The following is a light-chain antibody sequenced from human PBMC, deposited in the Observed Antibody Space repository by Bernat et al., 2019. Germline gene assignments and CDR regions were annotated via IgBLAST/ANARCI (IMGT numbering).Light chain of an antibody. CDR1: QVIGIY. J-gene: IGKJ5*01. CDR2: GAS. Sequence: DIQLTQSPPFLSASVGDRVTITCRASQVIGIYLAWYQQKPGKAPNLLIYGASTLEAGVPSRFSGSGSGTGFTLTISSLQPEDVATYYCQHLDNYPFTFGKGTRLEI. CDR3: QHLDNYPFT. V-gene: IGKV1-9*01.